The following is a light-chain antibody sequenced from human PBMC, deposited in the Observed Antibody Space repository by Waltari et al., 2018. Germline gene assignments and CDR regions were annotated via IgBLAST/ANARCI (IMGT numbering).Light chain of an antibody. Sequence: DIVMTQSPDSPAVSLGERATTNCKSSQSVLFSSNNENYLAWYQQKPGQPPKLLIYWASTRESGVPDRFSGSGSGTDFTLTISSLQAEDVAVYYCQQYYSIPRSFGQGTKLEIK. J-gene: IGKJ2*03. CDR2: WAS. CDR3: QQYYSIPRS. V-gene: IGKV4-1*01. CDR1: QSVLFSSNNENY.